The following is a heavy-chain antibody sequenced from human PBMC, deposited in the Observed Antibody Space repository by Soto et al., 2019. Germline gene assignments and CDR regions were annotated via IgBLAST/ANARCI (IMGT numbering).Heavy chain of an antibody. D-gene: IGHD3-3*01. J-gene: IGHJ4*02. Sequence: EVQLLESGGGLVQPGGSLRLSCAASGFTFSSYAMSWVRQAPGKGLEWVSAISGSGGSTYYADSVKGRFTISRDNSKNTLYLQMNSLRAEDTAVYYCAKDRRYYDFWRGSHALFDYWGQGTLVTVSS. CDR1: GFTFSSYA. CDR2: ISGSGGST. CDR3: AKDRRYYDFWRGSHALFDY. V-gene: IGHV3-23*01.